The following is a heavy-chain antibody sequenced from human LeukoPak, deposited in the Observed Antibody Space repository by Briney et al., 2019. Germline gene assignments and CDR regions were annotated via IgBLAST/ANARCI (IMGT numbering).Heavy chain of an antibody. V-gene: IGHV1-2*02. CDR2: INPNSGGT. J-gene: IGHJ5*02. D-gene: IGHD3-22*01. Sequence: ASVKVSCKASGYTFTGYYMHWVRQAPGQGLEWMGWINPNSGGTNYAQKFQGRVTMTRDTSISTAYMELSRLRSDDTAVYYCAREEVGDHGESSVYNWFDPWGQGTLVTVSS. CDR3: AREEVGDHGESSVYNWFDP. CDR1: GYTFTGYY.